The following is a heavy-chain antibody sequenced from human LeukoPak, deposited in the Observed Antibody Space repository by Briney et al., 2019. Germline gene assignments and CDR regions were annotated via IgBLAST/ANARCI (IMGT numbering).Heavy chain of an antibody. D-gene: IGHD2-15*01. CDR2: ISGNSGST. CDR1: GFTFSSYA. V-gene: IGHV3-23*01. Sequence: GGSLRLSCAASGFTFSSYAMSWVRQAPGKGLEWVSAISGNSGSTYYADPVKGRFTISRDNSKTTRYLQMNSLSAEDTAVYYCAKSATYCSGGSCYLGGTFAFDYWGQGTLVTVSS. J-gene: IGHJ4*02. CDR3: AKSATYCSGGSCYLGGTFAFDY.